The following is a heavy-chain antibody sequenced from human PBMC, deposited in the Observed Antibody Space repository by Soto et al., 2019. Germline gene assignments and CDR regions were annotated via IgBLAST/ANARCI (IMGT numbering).Heavy chain of an antibody. V-gene: IGHV4-31*03. J-gene: IGHJ6*03. CDR1: GGSISSGGYY. CDR2: IYYSGST. Sequence: KASETLSLTCTVSGGSISSGGYYWSWIRQHPGKGLEWIGYIYYSGSTYYNPSLKSRVTISVDTSKNQFSLKLSSVTAADTAVYYCAMYYDFWSGKERDYMDVWGKGTTVTVSS. CDR3: AMYYDFWSGKERDYMDV. D-gene: IGHD3-3*01.